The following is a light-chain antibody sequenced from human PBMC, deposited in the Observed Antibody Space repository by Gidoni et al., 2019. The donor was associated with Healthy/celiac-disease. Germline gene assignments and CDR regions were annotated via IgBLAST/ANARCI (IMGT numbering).Light chain of an antibody. CDR2: EVS. CDR1: SSDVGSYNL. J-gene: IGLJ2*01. V-gene: IGLV2-23*02. CDR3: CSYAGSSTLVV. Sequence: QSALTQPASVSGSPGQSITRSCTGTSSDVGSYNLVSWYQQHPVKAPKLMIYEVSKRPSGVSKRFSGSKSGNTASLTISGLQAEDEADYYCCSYAGSSTLVVFGGGTKLTVL.